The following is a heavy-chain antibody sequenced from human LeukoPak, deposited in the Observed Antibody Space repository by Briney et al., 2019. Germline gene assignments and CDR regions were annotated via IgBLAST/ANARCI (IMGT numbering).Heavy chain of an antibody. V-gene: IGHV3-7*01. CDR2: ITQDGSEK. CDR1: GFTFSSYW. J-gene: IGHJ4*02. D-gene: IGHD5-12*01. Sequence: GGSLRLSCAASGFTFSSYWMSWVGQAPGKGLEGFPNITQDGSEKYYVDSVKGRFTISRDNAKNSLYLQMNSLRAEDTAVYYCAREGGLYSGYDWGQGTLVTVSS. CDR3: AREGGLYSGYD.